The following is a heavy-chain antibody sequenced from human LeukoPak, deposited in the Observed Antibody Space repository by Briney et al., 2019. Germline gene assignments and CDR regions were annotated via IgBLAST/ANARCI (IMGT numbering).Heavy chain of an antibody. J-gene: IGHJ3*02. CDR2: IYYSGST. V-gene: IGHV4-59*01. Sequence: SETLSLTCTVSGGSISSYYWSWIRQPPGKGLEWIGYIYYSGSTNYNPSLKSRVTISVDTSKNQFSLKLSSVTAADTAVYYCARAFSSGWGLDAFDIWGQGTMVTVSS. CDR3: ARAFSSGWGLDAFDI. CDR1: GGSISSYY. D-gene: IGHD6-19*01.